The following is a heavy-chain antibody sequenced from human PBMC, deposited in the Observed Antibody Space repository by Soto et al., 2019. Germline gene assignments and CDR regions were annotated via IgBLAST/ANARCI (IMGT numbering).Heavy chain of an antibody. Sequence: QVHLVQSGAEAKNPGSSVKVSCKASGATFNSHVFNWVRQAPGQGLEWMGGIIPIFGTPNHAQKFQGRVTISADKSSRTVYLELSSLTSDDTAVYYCTRDLEFRDGNISHLDYWGQGTLVTVSS. CDR3: TRDLEFRDGNISHLDY. D-gene: IGHD3-10*01. V-gene: IGHV1-69*06. CDR2: IIPIFGTP. J-gene: IGHJ4*02. CDR1: GATFNSHV.